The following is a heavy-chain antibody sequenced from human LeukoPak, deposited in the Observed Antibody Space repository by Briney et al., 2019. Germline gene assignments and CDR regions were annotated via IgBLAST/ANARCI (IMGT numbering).Heavy chain of an antibody. Sequence: PGGSLRLSCAASGFTFISYAMSWVRQAPGKGLEWVSTITGSGGSTSYADSVKGRFTISRDNSKNTLYLQVSRLRAEDTAVYYCAMAVIGSGWTLDYWGQGTLVTVSS. CDR2: ITGSGGST. CDR1: GFTFISYA. J-gene: IGHJ4*02. V-gene: IGHV3-23*01. CDR3: AMAVIGSGWTLDY. D-gene: IGHD6-19*01.